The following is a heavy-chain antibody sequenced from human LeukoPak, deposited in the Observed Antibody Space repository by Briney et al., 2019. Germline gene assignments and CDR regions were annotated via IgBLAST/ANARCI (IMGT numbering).Heavy chain of an antibody. J-gene: IGHJ6*02. CDR2: INHSGST. CDR3: ASGRYSSSWYSRYYGMDV. Sequence: SKTLSLTCAVYGGSFSGYYWSWIRQPPGKGLEWIGEINHSGSTNYNPSLKSRVTISVDTSKNQFSLKVSSVTAADTAVYYCASGRYSSSWYSRYYGMDVWGQGTTVTVSS. CDR1: GGSFSGYY. D-gene: IGHD6-13*01. V-gene: IGHV4-34*01.